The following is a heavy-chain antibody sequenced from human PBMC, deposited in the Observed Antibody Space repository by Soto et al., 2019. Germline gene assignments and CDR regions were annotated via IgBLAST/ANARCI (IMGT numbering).Heavy chain of an antibody. J-gene: IGHJ6*02. V-gene: IGHV1-2*04. CDR2: INPKSGAT. D-gene: IGHD3-22*01. CDR3: ARESSGYGGYYYYGMDV. CDR1: GYTFTDYY. Sequence: ASVQGSCKASGYTFTDYYWHWVRQAPGQGLEWMGWINPKSGATHYSQKFQGWVTVTRDTSISTANMEVSRLTSDDTAVYYCARESSGYGGYYYYGMDVWGQGTTVTVSS.